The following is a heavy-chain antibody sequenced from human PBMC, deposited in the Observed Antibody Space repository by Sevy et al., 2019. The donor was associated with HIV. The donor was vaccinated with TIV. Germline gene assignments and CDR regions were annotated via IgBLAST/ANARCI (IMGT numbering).Heavy chain of an antibody. V-gene: IGHV3-48*02. CDR2: ISSSSSTI. J-gene: IGHJ4*02. CDR1: GFTFSSYS. CDR3: ASRSPLLWFGDTYYFDY. Sequence: GGSLRLSCAASGFTFSSYSMNWVRQAPGKGLEWVSYISSSSSTIYYADSVKGRFPISRDNAKNSLYLQMNSLRDEDTAVYYCASRSPLLWFGDTYYFDYWGQGTLVTVSS. D-gene: IGHD3-10*01.